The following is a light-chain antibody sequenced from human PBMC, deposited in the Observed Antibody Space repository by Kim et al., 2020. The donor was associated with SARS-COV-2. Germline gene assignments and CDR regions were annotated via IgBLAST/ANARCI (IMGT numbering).Light chain of an antibody. V-gene: IGKV4-1*01. CDR3: QQYYSTPPS. CDR2: WAS. Sequence: RATLNCESSQTVLYNSNNNNYLAWYQQKPGQAPKLLIYWASIRESGVSDRFSGSGSETDFTLTISSLQAEDVAVYYCQQYYSTPPSFGQGTKLEI. J-gene: IGKJ2*03. CDR1: QTVLYNSNNNNY.